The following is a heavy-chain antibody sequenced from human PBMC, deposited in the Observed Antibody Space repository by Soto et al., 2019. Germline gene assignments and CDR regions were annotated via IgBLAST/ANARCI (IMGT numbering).Heavy chain of an antibody. Sequence: PSETLSLTCAVAGGSISSVGYSGRWIRQPPGKGLEWIGYIYHSGSTYYNPSLKSRVTISVDRSKNQFSLKLSSVTAADTAVYYCARARVGRGKSGLGFVYWGPGTLVTVFS. V-gene: IGHV4-30-2*01. CDR2: IYHSGST. J-gene: IGHJ4*02. CDR1: GGSISSVGYS. CDR3: ARARVGRGKSGLGFVY. D-gene: IGHD2-15*01.